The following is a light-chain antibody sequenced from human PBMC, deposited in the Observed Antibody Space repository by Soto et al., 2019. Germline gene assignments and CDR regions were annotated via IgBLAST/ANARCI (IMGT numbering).Light chain of an antibody. CDR3: QQLKSYPLT. Sequence: IVLTQSPGTLSLSPGERVTLTCRASQSVNSKYLAWHQQKPGQAPRLLIYGVSSRATGIPDRCRGSGSGTDFTLTIISLPPEDFETYYCQQLKSYPLTFGGGTKVEIK. J-gene: IGKJ4*01. CDR1: QSVNSKY. V-gene: IGKV3-20*01. CDR2: GVS.